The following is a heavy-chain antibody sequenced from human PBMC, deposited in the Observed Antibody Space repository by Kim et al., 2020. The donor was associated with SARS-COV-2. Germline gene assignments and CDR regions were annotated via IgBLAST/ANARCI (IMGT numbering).Heavy chain of an antibody. CDR2: INHSGST. J-gene: IGHJ3*02. Sequence: SETLSLTCAVYGGSFSGYYWSWIRQPPGKGLEWIGEINHSGSTNYNPSLKSRVTISVDTSKNQFSLKLSSVTAADTAVYYCARERGALYSSSWYVSNDAFDIWGQGTMGTVSS. CDR3: ARERGALYSSSWYVSNDAFDI. CDR1: GGSFSGYY. D-gene: IGHD6-13*01. V-gene: IGHV4-34*01.